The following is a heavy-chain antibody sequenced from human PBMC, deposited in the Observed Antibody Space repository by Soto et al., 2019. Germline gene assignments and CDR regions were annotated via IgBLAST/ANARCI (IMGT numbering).Heavy chain of an antibody. CDR3: ASGWFGEFVYYCDY. D-gene: IGHD3-10*01. Sequence: QVQLVQSGAEVKKPGASVKVSCKASGYTFTSYGVSWVRQAPGQGLEWMGWISAYNGHTNYAQKLQGRVTMTTNTATSTAYMELRSLRSDDTAVYYCASGWFGEFVYYCDYWGQGTLVTVSS. CDR1: GYTFTSYG. CDR2: ISAYNGHT. V-gene: IGHV1-18*01. J-gene: IGHJ4*02.